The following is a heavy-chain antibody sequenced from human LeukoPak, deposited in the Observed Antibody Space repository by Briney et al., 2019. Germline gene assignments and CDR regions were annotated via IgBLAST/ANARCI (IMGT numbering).Heavy chain of an antibody. D-gene: IGHD2-2*01. CDR1: GYTFTSYD. V-gene: IGHV1-8*03. CDR3: ARSFCSSTSCPPYYYYYMDV. CDR2: RNPNSGNT. J-gene: IGHJ6*03. Sequence: ASVKVSCKASGYTFTSYDINWVRQATGQGGEGMGWRNPNSGNTGYAQKFQGRVTITRNTSISTAYMELNSLRSEDTAVYYCARSFCSSTSCPPYYYYYMDVWGKGTTVTVSS.